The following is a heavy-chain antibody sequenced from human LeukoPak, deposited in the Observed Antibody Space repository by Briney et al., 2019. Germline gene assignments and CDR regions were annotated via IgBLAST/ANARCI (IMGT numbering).Heavy chain of an antibody. CDR3: ARGRWGSGWYFYY. D-gene: IGHD6-19*01. Sequence: ASVKVSCKASGGIFSSYAISWVRQAPGQGLEWMGGIIPIFGTANYAQKFQGRVTITTDESTSTAYMELSSLRSEDTAVYYCARGRWGSGWYFYYWGQGTLVTVSS. CDR1: GGIFSSYA. V-gene: IGHV1-69*05. CDR2: IIPIFGTA. J-gene: IGHJ4*02.